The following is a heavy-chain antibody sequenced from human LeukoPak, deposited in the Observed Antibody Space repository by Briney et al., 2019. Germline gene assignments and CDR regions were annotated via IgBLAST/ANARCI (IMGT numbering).Heavy chain of an antibody. D-gene: IGHD6-13*01. J-gene: IGHJ4*02. V-gene: IGHV4-39*01. CDR2: IYYSGST. CDR3: ARGLSGRVSFVAAAGTRHFDY. Sequence: SETLSLTCTVSGGSISSSSYYWGWIRQPPGKGLEWIGSIYYSGSTYYNPSLKSRVTISVDTSKNQFSLKLSSVTAADTAVYYCARGLSGRVSFVAAAGTRHFDYWGQGTLVTVSS. CDR1: GGSISSSSYY.